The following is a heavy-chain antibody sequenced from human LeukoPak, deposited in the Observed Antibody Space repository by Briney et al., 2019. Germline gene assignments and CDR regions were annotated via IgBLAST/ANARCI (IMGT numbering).Heavy chain of an antibody. Sequence: GGSLRLSCAASGFTVSSNYMSWVRQAPGKGLEWVSVIYSGGSTYYADSVKGRFTISRHNSKNTLYLQMNSLRAEDTAVYYCARPRSLYSSGCFNYWGQGTRVTVSS. D-gene: IGHD6-19*01. CDR2: IYSGGST. CDR3: ARPRSLYSSGCFNY. CDR1: GFTVSSNY. V-gene: IGHV3-53*04. J-gene: IGHJ4*02.